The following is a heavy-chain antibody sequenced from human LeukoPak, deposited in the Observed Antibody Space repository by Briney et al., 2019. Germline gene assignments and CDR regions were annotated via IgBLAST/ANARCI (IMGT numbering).Heavy chain of an antibody. V-gene: IGHV3-33*01. Sequence: GRSLRLSCAASGFTFSSYGMHWVRQAPGKGLEWVAVIWYDGSNKYYADPVKGRFTISRDNSKNTLYLQMNSLRAEDTAVYYCARDRGVAGSNFDYWGQGTLVTVSS. CDR3: ARDRGVAGSNFDY. CDR1: GFTFSSYG. J-gene: IGHJ4*02. CDR2: IWYDGSNK. D-gene: IGHD6-19*01.